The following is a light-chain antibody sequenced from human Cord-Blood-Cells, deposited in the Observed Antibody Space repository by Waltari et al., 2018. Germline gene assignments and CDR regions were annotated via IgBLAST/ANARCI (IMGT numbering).Light chain of an antibody. CDR2: GAS. CDR3: QQYNNPIT. V-gene: IGKV3-15*01. CDR1: QSVSSN. Sequence: EIVMTQSPATLSVSPGERATLSCRASQSVSSNLAWYQQKPGQAPRLLIYGASTSATGNPARFSGSGSGTEFTLTISSLQSEDFAVYYCQQYNNPITFGPGTKVDIK. J-gene: IGKJ3*01.